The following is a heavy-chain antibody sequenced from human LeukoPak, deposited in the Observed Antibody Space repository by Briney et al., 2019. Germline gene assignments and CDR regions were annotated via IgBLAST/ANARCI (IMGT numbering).Heavy chain of an antibody. V-gene: IGHV1-18*01. CDR2: ISGNNDNP. D-gene: IGHD1-26*01. J-gene: IGHJ4*02. CDR3: ARDGTSMDDY. CDR1: GYTFSNFG. Sequence: ASVKVSCKTSGYTFSNFGINWVRQAPGQGLEWMGWISGNNDNPNYGQKFQGRFTVTTDSSTSTAYMELRNLTFDDTAVYYCARDGTSMDDYWGQGTLVTVSS.